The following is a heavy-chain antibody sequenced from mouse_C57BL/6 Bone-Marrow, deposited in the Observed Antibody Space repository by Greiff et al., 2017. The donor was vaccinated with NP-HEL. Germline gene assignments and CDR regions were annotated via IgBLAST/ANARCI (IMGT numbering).Heavy chain of an antibody. CDR2: INPGSGGT. CDR1: GYAFTNYL. CDR3: ARREDWDGAY. Sequence: VKLMESGAELVRPGTSVKVSCKASGYAFTNYLIEWVKQRPGQGLEWIGVINPGSGGTNYNEKFKGKATLTADKSSSTAYMQLSSLTSEDSAVYFCARREDWDGAYWGQGTLVTVSA. J-gene: IGHJ3*01. V-gene: IGHV1-54*01. D-gene: IGHD4-1*01.